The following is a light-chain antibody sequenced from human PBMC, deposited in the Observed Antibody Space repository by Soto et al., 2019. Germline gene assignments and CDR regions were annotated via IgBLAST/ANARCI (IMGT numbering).Light chain of an antibody. CDR1: SSDVGGYNY. CDR3: SSYTARSTWV. Sequence: QSALTQPASVSGSPGQSITLSCTGTSSDVGGYNYVSWYQQHPGTSPKLMIYEVSNRPSGVSNRFSGSKSGNTASLIISGLQAEDEGDYSCSSYTARSTWVFGGGTKVTVL. J-gene: IGLJ3*02. V-gene: IGLV2-14*01. CDR2: EVS.